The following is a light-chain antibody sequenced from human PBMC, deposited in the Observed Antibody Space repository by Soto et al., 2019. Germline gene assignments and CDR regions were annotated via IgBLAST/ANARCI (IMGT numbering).Light chain of an antibody. CDR2: DTS. V-gene: IGKV3-15*01. Sequence: EIVMTPSPATLSLSPGERATLSCRASQSVSSNLAWYQQKPGQAPRLLIYDTSTRATGIPARFSGSGSGTEFTLTISSLQSEDFAVYYCQQYNNWPGTFGQGTKVDIK. CDR1: QSVSSN. J-gene: IGKJ1*01. CDR3: QQYNNWPGT.